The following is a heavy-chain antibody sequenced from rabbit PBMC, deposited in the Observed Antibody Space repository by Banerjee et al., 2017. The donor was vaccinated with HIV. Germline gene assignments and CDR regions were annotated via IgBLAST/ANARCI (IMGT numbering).Heavy chain of an antibody. CDR1: GFDFSNYYM. V-gene: IGHV1S45*01. CDR2: IGTGSGST. Sequence: QEQLKETGGGLVQPGGSLTLSCKASGFDFSNYYMTWVRQAPGKGLEWIACIGTGSGSTYYASWAKGRFTISKTSSTTVTLQMTSLTAADTATYFCARDLAGVIGWNFGLWGPGTLVTVS. J-gene: IGHJ4*01. CDR3: ARDLAGVIGWNFGL. D-gene: IGHD4-1*01.